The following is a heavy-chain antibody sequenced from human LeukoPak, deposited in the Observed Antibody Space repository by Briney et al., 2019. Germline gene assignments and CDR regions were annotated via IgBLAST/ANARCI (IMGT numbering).Heavy chain of an antibody. D-gene: IGHD6-19*01. Sequence: PSETLSLTCAVSGGSISSSNWWSWVRQPPGKGLEWIGEIYHSGSTNYNPSLKSRVTISVDKSKSQFSLKLSSVTAADTAVYYCARDRTGYSSGWYIGGYYYGMDVWGKGTTVTVSS. V-gene: IGHV4-4*02. J-gene: IGHJ6*04. CDR1: GGSISSSNW. CDR3: ARDRTGYSSGWYIGGYYYGMDV. CDR2: IYHSGST.